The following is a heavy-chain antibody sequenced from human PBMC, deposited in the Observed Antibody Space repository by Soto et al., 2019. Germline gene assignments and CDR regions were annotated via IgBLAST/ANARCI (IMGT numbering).Heavy chain of an antibody. Sequence: ASVKVSFKASGYTLTSNAMHWVRQAPGQRLEWMGWINAGNGNTKYSQKFQGRVAITRDTSASTAYMELSSLRSEDTAVYYCARVPWELPFDYWGQGTLVTVSS. J-gene: IGHJ4*02. CDR2: INAGNGNT. V-gene: IGHV1-3*01. CDR1: GYTLTSNA. D-gene: IGHD1-26*01. CDR3: ARVPWELPFDY.